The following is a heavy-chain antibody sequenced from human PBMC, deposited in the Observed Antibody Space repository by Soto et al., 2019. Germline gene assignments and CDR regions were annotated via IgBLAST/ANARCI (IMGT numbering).Heavy chain of an antibody. J-gene: IGHJ4*02. D-gene: IGHD5-12*01. CDR3: AKETQDRYSGYDYFSGCDY. Sequence: PGGSLRLSCAASGFTFSSYGMHWVRQAPGKGLEWVAVISYDGSNKYYADSVKGRFTISRDNSKNTLYLQMNSLRAEDTAVYYCAKETQDRYSGYDYFSGCDYWGQGTLVTVSS. V-gene: IGHV3-30*18. CDR1: GFTFSSYG. CDR2: ISYDGSNK.